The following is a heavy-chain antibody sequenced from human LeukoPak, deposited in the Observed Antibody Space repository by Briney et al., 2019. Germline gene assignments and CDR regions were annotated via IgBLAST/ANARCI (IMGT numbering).Heavy chain of an antibody. J-gene: IGHJ4*02. CDR2: INPNSGGT. D-gene: IGHD5-18*01. V-gene: IGHV1-2*05. CDR1: GYTFTGYY. Sequence: GASVKVSCKASGYTFTGYYMHWVRQAPGQGLEGMGRINPNSGGTNYAQKFQGRVTMNRDTSISTACMELSRLRSDATGLYYCARDPAGNTAMLGGGGYWGQGTLVTVSS. CDR3: ARDPAGNTAMLGGGGY.